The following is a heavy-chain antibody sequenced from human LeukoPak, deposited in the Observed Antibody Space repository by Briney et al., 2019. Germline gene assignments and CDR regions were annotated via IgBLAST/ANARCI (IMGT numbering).Heavy chain of an antibody. CDR3: ASRKKGMASAGFDY. J-gene: IGHJ4*02. V-gene: IGHV5-51*01. CDR2: IYPGDSGT. Sequence: GESLKISSKGSGYSFTNYWIGWVSQMPGKGLAWMGIIYPGDSGTKYSPSFQGQVTISAEKSINTAYLQWSSLKASDTALYYCASRKKGMASAGFDYWGQGTLVTVSS. CDR1: GYSFTNYW. D-gene: IGHD5-24*01.